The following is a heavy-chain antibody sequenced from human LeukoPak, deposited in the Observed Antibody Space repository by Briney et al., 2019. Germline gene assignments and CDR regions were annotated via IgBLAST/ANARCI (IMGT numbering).Heavy chain of an antibody. CDR2: SYWNDDK. D-gene: IGHD2-15*01. CDR3: AHTPGGYCGGGKCYTPYHFDY. Sequence: SGPTLVKPTQTLTLTCTFSGFSLSTSGVGVGWIRQPPGKALEWLALSYWNDDKRYSLSLKSRLTITKDTSKNQVVLTMTNLDPVDTATYYCAHTPGGYCGGGKCYTPYHFDYWGQGTLVTVSS. CDR1: GFSLSTSGVG. V-gene: IGHV2-5*01. J-gene: IGHJ4*02.